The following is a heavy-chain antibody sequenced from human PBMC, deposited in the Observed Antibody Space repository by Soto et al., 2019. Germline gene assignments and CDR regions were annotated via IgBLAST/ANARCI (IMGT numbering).Heavy chain of an antibody. J-gene: IGHJ5*02. CDR1: GGSMTSFY. CDR3: AGSISGDPWFDP. V-gene: IGHV4-59*03. CDR2: VFHSGTT. Sequence: PSETLSLTCTVSGGSMTSFYWSWIRQPPGKGLEWIGYVFHSGTTNYNPSPKSRVIISVYTSKNQFSLRLNSVTAADTAVYYCAGSISGDPWFDPWGQGTLVTVSS. D-gene: IGHD2-21*01.